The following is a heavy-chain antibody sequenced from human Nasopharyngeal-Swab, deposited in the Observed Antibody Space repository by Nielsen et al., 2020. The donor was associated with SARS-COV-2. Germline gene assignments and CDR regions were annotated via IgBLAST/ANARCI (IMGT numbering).Heavy chain of an antibody. D-gene: IGHD3-3*01. CDR1: GFTFSNYW. CDR2: IYSGGST. J-gene: IGHJ4*02. CDR3: AGPSYYDFWSGYHFDY. Sequence: GESLKISCATSGFTFSNYWMHWVRQAPGKGLEWVSVIYSGGSTYYADSVKGRFTISRDNSKNTLYLQMNSLRAEDTAVYYCAGPSYYDFWSGYHFDYWGQGTLVTVSS. V-gene: IGHV3-66*01.